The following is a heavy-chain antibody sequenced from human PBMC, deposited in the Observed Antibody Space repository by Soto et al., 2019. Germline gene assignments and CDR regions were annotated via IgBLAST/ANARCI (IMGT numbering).Heavy chain of an antibody. CDR1: GIMLKDYA. V-gene: IGHV3-9*01. CDR2: IYWDGGGV. D-gene: IGHD2-2*01. Sequence: EVQLAESGGGLVQPGESLRLSCVASGIMLKDYAMHWVRQVPGRGLEWVAGIYWDGGGVDYADSVKGRFTTSRDNGKNSLYLEMNSLSVDDTDVYYCTKDIVAGGADVWGQGTLVTVSS. CDR3: TKDIVAGGADV. J-gene: IGHJ6*02.